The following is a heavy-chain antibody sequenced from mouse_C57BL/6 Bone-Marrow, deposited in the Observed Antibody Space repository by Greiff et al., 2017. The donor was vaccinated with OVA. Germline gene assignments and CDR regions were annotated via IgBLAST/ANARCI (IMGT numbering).Heavy chain of an antibody. CDR2: IWRGGST. D-gene: IGHD2-3*01. Sequence: VQVVESGPGLVQPSQSLSITCTVSGFSLTSYGVHWVRQSPGKGLEWLGVIWRGGSTDYNAAFMSRLSITKDNSKSQVFFKMNSLQADDTAIYYCAKNYGYYGGFAYWGQGTLVTVSA. CDR3: AKNYGYYGGFAY. CDR1: GFSLTSYG. J-gene: IGHJ3*01. V-gene: IGHV2-5*01.